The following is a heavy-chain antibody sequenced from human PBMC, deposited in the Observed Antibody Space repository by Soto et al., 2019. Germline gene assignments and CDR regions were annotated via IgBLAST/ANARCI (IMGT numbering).Heavy chain of an antibody. CDR1: GGSVTSGSYY. Sequence: PSETLSLTCTVSGGSVTSGSYYWSWIRQSPGKGLEWIGFVYYGGTNYNPSFESRVTMSVDTPKNQFSLELNSVTAADTAVYYCVSYRGAFYFDHWGQGALVTVSS. CDR2: VYYGGT. CDR3: VSYRGAFYFDH. V-gene: IGHV4-61*01. D-gene: IGHD4-4*01. J-gene: IGHJ4*02.